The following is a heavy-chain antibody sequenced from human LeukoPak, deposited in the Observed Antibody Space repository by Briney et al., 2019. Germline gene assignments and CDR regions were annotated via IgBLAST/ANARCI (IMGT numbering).Heavy chain of an antibody. D-gene: IGHD4-17*01. Sequence: SETLSLTCAVYGGSFSGYYCSWIRQPPGKGLEWIGEINHSGSTNYNPSLKSRVTISVDTSKNQFSLKLSSVTAADTAVYYCARGYDYGDYAAKYWGQGTLVTVSS. CDR2: INHSGST. CDR3: ARGYDYGDYAAKY. CDR1: GGSFSGYY. J-gene: IGHJ4*02. V-gene: IGHV4-34*01.